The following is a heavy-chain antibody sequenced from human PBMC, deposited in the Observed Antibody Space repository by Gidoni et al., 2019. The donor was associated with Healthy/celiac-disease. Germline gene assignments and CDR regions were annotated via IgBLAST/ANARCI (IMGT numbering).Heavy chain of an antibody. J-gene: IGHJ4*02. CDR1: GFTFISYS. V-gene: IGHV3-23*01. Sequence: EVQLLESGGGLVQPGGSLRLSCAASGFTFISYSMSWVRQAPGKGLEWVSAISGSGGSTYYADSVKGRFTISRDNSKNTLYLQMNSLRAEDTAVYYCAKGASDYDFWSGYSTDWGQGTLVTVSS. CDR2: ISGSGGST. CDR3: AKGASDYDFWSGYSTD. D-gene: IGHD3-3*01.